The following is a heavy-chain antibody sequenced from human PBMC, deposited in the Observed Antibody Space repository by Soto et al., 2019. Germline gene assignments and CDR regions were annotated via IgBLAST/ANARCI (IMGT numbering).Heavy chain of an antibody. CDR3: ARDSRYYDFWSGYYTPLGMDV. CDR1: GGSIIGYG. J-gene: IGHJ6*02. V-gene: IGHV4-59*01. D-gene: IGHD3-3*01. Sequence: WVMLCLSWSVAGGSIIGYGGSWIRQPPGKGLEWIGYIYYSGSTNYNPSLKSRVTISVDTSKNQFSLKLSSVTAADTAVYYCARDSRYYDFWSGYYTPLGMDVWGPGTTV. CDR2: IYYSGST.